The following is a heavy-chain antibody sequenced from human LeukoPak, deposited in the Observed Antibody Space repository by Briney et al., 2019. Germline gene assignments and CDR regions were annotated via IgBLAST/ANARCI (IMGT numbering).Heavy chain of an antibody. V-gene: IGHV6-1*01. Sequence: SQTLSLTCAISGDSFSSNSAAWNWIRQSPSRGLEWLGRTYYRSKWYNDYAVPVKSRVTINPDTSKNQFSLQLNSVTPEDTAVYYCTRVGYSSGGTPFAMAVWGQGTTVTVSS. CDR2: TYYRSKWYN. D-gene: IGHD6-19*01. CDR3: TRVGYSSGGTPFAMAV. CDR1: GDSFSSNSAA. J-gene: IGHJ6*02.